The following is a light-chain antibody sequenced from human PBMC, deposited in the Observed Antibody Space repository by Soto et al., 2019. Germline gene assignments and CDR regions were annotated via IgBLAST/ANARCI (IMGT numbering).Light chain of an antibody. J-gene: IGKJ2*01. Sequence: DIQMTQSPSSLSAILGDRVTITCRASENIVNFLNWYQQRPGRAPRPLIYGASSLQYGVPSRFSGRGSGTDFTLTIRDLQPEDFATYFCQQSYNLPHTFGQGTK. CDR1: ENIVNF. V-gene: IGKV1-39*01. CDR2: GAS. CDR3: QQSYNLPHT.